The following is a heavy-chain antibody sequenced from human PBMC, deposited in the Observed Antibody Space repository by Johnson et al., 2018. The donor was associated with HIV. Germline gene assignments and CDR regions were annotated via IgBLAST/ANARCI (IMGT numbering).Heavy chain of an antibody. D-gene: IGHD3-16*01. CDR1: GFTFSSYA. V-gene: IGHV3-30*04. Sequence: QVQLVESGGGVVQPGRSLRLSCAASGFTFSSYAMNWVRQAPGKGLEWVAAISFAGNKRNYADSVKGRFTISRDNSKNTLYLQMNSLRPEDTALYYCAREVYAHDAFDIWGQGTMVTVSS. CDR2: ISFAGNKR. CDR3: AREVYAHDAFDI. J-gene: IGHJ3*02.